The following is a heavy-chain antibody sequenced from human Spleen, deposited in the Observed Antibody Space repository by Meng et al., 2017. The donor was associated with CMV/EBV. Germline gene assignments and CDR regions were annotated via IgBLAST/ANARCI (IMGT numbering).Heavy chain of an antibody. CDR1: GGSIDISYF. D-gene: IGHD2-2*01. CDR2: IYYNGTT. J-gene: IGHJ4*02. CDR3: ARAPDVLVVPAPMPFDY. Sequence: ESLKISCTVSGGSIDISYFWGWIRQPPGKGLEWIGNIYYNGTTSYNPSLRNRVSMSVGASRQQLSLKLTSVTAADTAVYFCARAPDVLVVPAPMPFDYWGQGTLVTVSS. V-gene: IGHV4-39*07.